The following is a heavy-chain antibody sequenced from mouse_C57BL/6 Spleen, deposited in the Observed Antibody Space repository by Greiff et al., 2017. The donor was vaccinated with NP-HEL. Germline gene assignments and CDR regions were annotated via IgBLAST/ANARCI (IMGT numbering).Heavy chain of an antibody. CDR3: ARHEDYYGSSYVDWYFDV. J-gene: IGHJ1*03. Sequence: VQLQQSGAELVKPGASVKLSCKASGYTFTEYTIHWVKQRSGQGLEWIGWFYPGSGSIKYNEKFKDKATLTADKSSSTVYMELSRLTSEDSAVYFCARHEDYYGSSYVDWYFDVWGTGTTVTVSS. V-gene: IGHV1-62-2*01. D-gene: IGHD1-1*01. CDR1: GYTFTEYT. CDR2: FYPGSGSI.